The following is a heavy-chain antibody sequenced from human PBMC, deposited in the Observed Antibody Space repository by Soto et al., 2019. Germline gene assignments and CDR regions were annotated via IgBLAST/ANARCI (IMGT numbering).Heavy chain of an antibody. Sequence: ASVKVSCKASGYTFTGYYMHWVRQAPGQGLEWMGWINPNSGGTNYAQKFQGWVTMTRDTSISTAYMELSRLRSDDTAVYYCARDTSRGSGSSAFDIWGQGXMVTVSS. CDR1: GYTFTGYY. CDR2: INPNSGGT. V-gene: IGHV1-2*04. CDR3: ARDTSRGSGSSAFDI. D-gene: IGHD3-10*01. J-gene: IGHJ3*02.